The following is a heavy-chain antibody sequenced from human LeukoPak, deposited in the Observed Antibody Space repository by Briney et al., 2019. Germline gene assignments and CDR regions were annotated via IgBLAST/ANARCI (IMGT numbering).Heavy chain of an antibody. Sequence: PGGSLRLSCAASGFTFSSYWMHWVRQAPGKGLEWVSAISGSGGSTFYADSVKGRFTISRDNSKNTLYLQMNSLRAEDAAVYYCAKGGSYYTSSWFDPWGQGTLVTVSS. D-gene: IGHD3-10*01. CDR1: GFTFSSYW. V-gene: IGHV3-23*01. J-gene: IGHJ5*02. CDR2: ISGSGGST. CDR3: AKGGSYYTSSWFDP.